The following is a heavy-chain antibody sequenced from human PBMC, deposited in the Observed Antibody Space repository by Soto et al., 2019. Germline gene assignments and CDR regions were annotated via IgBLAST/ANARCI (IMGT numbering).Heavy chain of an antibody. CDR3: ATPGPTTVTVFDY. CDR1: GYTFTGYY. Sequence: GASVKVSCKASGYTFTGYYMHWVRQAPGQGLEWMGWINPNSGGTNYAQKFQGRVTMTRDTSISTAYMELSRLRSDDTAVYYCATPGPTTVTVFDYWGQGTLVTVSS. V-gene: IGHV1-2*02. CDR2: INPNSGGT. J-gene: IGHJ4*02. D-gene: IGHD4-17*01.